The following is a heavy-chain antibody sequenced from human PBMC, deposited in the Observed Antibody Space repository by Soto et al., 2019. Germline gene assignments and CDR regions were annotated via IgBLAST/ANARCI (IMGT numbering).Heavy chain of an antibody. CDR2: IYWDDDK. CDR1: GFSLSTSGVG. J-gene: IGHJ4*02. CDR3: AHTQYYDFWSGSHIALAY. Sequence: SGPTLVNPTQTLTLTCTFSGFSLSTSGVGVGWIRQPPGKALEWLALIYWDDDKRYSPSLKSRLTITKDTSKNQVVLTMTNMDPVDTATYYCAHTQYYDFWSGSHIALAYWGQGTLVTVSS. D-gene: IGHD3-3*01. V-gene: IGHV2-5*02.